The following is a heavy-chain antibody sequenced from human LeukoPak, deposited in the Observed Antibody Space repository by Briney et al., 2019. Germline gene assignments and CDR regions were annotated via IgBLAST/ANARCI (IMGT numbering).Heavy chain of an antibody. CDR1: GGSISSYY. J-gene: IGHJ4*02. CDR3: ARGLRGGGFFDY. Sequence: SETLSLTCTVSGGSISSYYWSWIRQPPGKGLEWIGYIYYSGSTNYNPSLKSRVTISVNTSKNQFSLKLSSVTAADTAVYYCARGLRGGGFFDYWGQGTLVTVSS. CDR2: IYYSGST. V-gene: IGHV4-59*08. D-gene: IGHD4-17*01.